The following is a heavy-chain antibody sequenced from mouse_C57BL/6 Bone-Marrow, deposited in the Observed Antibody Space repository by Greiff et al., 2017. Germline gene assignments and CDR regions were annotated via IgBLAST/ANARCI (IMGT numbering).Heavy chain of an antibody. CDR1: GYTFTSYG. CDR3: ARSTTVVATKDD. V-gene: IGHV1-81*01. J-gene: IGHJ2*01. CDR2: IYPRSGNT. Sequence: VQLQQSGAELARPGASVKPSCKASGYTFTSYGISWVKQRTGQGLEWIGEIYPRSGNTYYNEKFKGKATLTADKSSSTAYMELRSLTSEDSAVYFCARSTTVVATKDDWGQGTTLTVSS. D-gene: IGHD1-1*01.